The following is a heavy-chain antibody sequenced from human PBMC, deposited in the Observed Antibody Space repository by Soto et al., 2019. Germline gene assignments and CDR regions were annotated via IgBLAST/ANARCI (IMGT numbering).Heavy chain of an antibody. V-gene: IGHV3-30*03. CDR3: APWFGAFDY. Sequence: QVQLVESGGSVVQPGRSPRLSCAASGFTFSSYGMHWVRQAPGKGLEWVAVISYDGSNKYYADSVKGRFTISRDNSKNTLYLQMNSLRAEDTAVYYCAPWFGAFDYWGQGTLVTVSS. CDR1: GFTFSSYG. D-gene: IGHD3-10*01. J-gene: IGHJ4*02. CDR2: ISYDGSNK.